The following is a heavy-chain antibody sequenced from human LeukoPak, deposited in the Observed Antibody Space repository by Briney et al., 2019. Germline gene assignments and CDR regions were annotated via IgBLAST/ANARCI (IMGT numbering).Heavy chain of an antibody. D-gene: IGHD4-17*01. V-gene: IGHV4-61*02. J-gene: IGHJ4*02. CDR2: IYTSGST. CDR1: GGSISSGSYY. Sequence: PSETLSLTCTVSGGSISSGSYYWSWIRQPAGKGLEWIGRIYTSGSTNYNPSLKSRVTISVDTSKNQFSLKLSSVTAADTAVYYCAREGRMTTVTTLFDYWGQGTLVTVSS. CDR3: AREGRMTTVTTLFDY.